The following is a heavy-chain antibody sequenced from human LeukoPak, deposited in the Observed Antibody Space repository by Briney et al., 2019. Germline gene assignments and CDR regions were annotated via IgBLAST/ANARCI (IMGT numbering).Heavy chain of an antibody. CDR1: GGSITSNSYY. Sequence: PSETLSLTCTVSGGSITSNSYYWAWIRQPPGKGLEWIGSLYYTGSTNYSPSLKSRVTISGDTSKNQFSLKLNSVTAADTAVYYCARVRKGLGIGAFDIWGQGTMVTVSS. D-gene: IGHD7-27*01. CDR3: ARVRKGLGIGAFDI. CDR2: LYYTGST. V-gene: IGHV4-39*07. J-gene: IGHJ3*02.